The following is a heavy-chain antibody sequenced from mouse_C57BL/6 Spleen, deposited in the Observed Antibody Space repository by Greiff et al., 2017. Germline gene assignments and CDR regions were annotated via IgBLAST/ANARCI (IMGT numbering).Heavy chain of an antibody. J-gene: IGHJ1*03. Sequence: VQRVESGPGLVQPSQSLSITCTVSGFSLTGYGVHWVRQSPGKGLEWLGVIWSGGSTDYNAAIISRLSISKDNSKRQVFLKMNSLQADDKAIYYCARKGGSSFLDVWGTGTTVTVSS. CDR3: ARKGGSSFLDV. D-gene: IGHD1-1*01. V-gene: IGHV2-2*01. CDR1: GFSLTGYG. CDR2: IWSGGST.